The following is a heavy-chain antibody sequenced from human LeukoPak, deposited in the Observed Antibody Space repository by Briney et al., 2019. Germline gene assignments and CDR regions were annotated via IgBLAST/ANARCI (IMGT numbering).Heavy chain of an antibody. J-gene: IGHJ3*02. D-gene: IGHD5-12*01. CDR1: GFTVSSNY. CDR2: IYSGGST. Sequence: GGSLRLSCAASGFTVSSNYMSWVRQAPGKGLEWVSVIYSGGSTYYADSVKGRFTISRDNSKNTLYLQMNSLRAEDTAVYYCARDLFPKWIAPGAFDIWGQGTMVTVSS. V-gene: IGHV3-66*01. CDR3: ARDLFPKWIAPGAFDI.